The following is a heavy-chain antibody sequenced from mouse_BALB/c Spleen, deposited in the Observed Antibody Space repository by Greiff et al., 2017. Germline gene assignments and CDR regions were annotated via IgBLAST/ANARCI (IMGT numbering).Heavy chain of an antibody. Sequence: QVQLQQPGAELVKPGASVKLSCKASGYTFTSYWMHWVKQRPGQGLEWIGEINPSNGRTNYNEKFKSKATLTVDKSSSTAYMQLSSLTSEDSAVYYCARRGYGSSCFDYWGQGTTLTVSS. CDR3: ARRGYGSSCFDY. J-gene: IGHJ2*01. CDR1: GYTFTSYW. CDR2: INPSNGRT. V-gene: IGHV1S81*02. D-gene: IGHD1-1*01.